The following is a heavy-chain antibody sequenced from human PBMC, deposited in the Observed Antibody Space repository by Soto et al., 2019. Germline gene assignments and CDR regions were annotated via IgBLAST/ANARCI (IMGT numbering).Heavy chain of an antibody. CDR2: IYYSGST. V-gene: IGHV4-39*01. D-gene: IGHD2-2*01. CDR1: GGSISSSSYY. Sequence: QLQLQKSGPGLVKPSETLSLTCTVSGGSISSSSYYWGWIRQPPGKGLEWIGSIYYSGSTYYNPSLKSRVTTPVDTSKNQFPLKLRSVTAADTAVYYCARLPVICSSTSCYPYYYYGMDVWGQGTTVTVSS. CDR3: ARLPVICSSTSCYPYYYYGMDV. J-gene: IGHJ6*02.